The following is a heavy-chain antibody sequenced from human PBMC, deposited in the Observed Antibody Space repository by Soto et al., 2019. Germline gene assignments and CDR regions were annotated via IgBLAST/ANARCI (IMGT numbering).Heavy chain of an antibody. CDR3: AKDVGAWSDY. Sequence: QEHLVESGGGIFQPGGSLRLSCEASGFNFGSYGMHWVRQAPGRGLEWVALISYDGSDKYYADSVKGRFTISRDNSRHTRFLQVDSLRTDDAAVFYCAKDVGAWSDYWGQGPLVSVSS. V-gene: IGHV3-30*18. CDR2: ISYDGSDK. CDR1: GFNFGSYG. J-gene: IGHJ4*02. D-gene: IGHD6-19*01.